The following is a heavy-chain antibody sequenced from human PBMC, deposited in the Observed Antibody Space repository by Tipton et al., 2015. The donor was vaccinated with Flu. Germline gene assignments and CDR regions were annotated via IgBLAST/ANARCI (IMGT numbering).Heavy chain of an antibody. Sequence: GSLRLSCAASGFTFSSYDIHWVRQATGKGLEWVSAIGSAGDTYYLDSVKGRFTISRDNAKNSLYLQMNSLRVGDTAVYYCARGPLPVSNWYNGMDVWGQGTTVTVSS. CDR1: GFTFSSYD. V-gene: IGHV3-13*01. CDR2: IGSAGDT. J-gene: IGHJ6*02. D-gene: IGHD6-13*01. CDR3: ARGPLPVSNWYNGMDV.